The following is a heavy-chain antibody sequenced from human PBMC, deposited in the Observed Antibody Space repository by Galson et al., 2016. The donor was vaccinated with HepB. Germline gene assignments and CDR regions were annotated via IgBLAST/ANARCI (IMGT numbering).Heavy chain of an antibody. CDR2: INPSAGST. V-gene: IGHV1-46*03. J-gene: IGHJ6*02. Sequence: SCKASGYTFTNYNMHWVRQAPGQGLEWMGIINPSAGSTSYAQKFQGRVTMTRDTSTSTVYMELSSLRTEDTAVYYCARGRYYGMDVWGQGATVTVSS. CDR3: ARGRYYGMDV. CDR1: GYTFTNYN.